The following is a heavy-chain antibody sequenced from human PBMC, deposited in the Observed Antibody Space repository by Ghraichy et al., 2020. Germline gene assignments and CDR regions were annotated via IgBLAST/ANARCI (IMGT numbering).Heavy chain of an antibody. CDR2: TWYRSKWYS. CDR3: ARDQRTDDSSPDYWQGMDV. CDR1: GDSVSSHSAA. J-gene: IGHJ6*02. D-gene: IGHD3-22*01. V-gene: IGHV6-1*01. Sequence: SQTLSLTCAISGDSVSSHSAAWNWIRQSPSRGLEWLGRTWYRSKWYSDYGESVKGRITVNADTSKNQFSLQLNSVTSEDTAVYYCARDQRTDDSSPDYWQGMDVWGQGTTVTVSS.